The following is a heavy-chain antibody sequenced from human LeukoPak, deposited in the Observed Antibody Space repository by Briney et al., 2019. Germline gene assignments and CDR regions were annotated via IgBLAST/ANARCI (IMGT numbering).Heavy chain of an antibody. CDR1: GFTFSSYS. CDR3: ASALLAIAVAGY. CDR2: ISSSSSYI. V-gene: IGHV3-21*01. Sequence: GGSLRLSCAASGFTFSSYSMNWVRQAPGKGLEWVSSISSSSSYIYYADSVKGRFTISRDNAKNSLYLQMNSLRAEDTAVYYCASALLAIAVAGYWGRGTLVAVSS. J-gene: IGHJ4*02. D-gene: IGHD6-19*01.